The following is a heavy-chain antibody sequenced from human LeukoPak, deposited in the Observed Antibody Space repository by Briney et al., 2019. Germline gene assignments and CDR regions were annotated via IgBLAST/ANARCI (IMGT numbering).Heavy chain of an antibody. V-gene: IGHV5-51*01. CDR1: GYSFSTHW. Sequence: GESLKISCKGSGYSFSTHWIGWVRQMPGKGLEWMGIIYPGDSDTRYSPSSQGQVTISADKSINTAYLQWSSLKASDTSMYYCARRSSGFDYWGQGTLVTVSS. J-gene: IGHJ4*02. CDR2: IYPGDSDT. CDR3: ARRSSGFDY. D-gene: IGHD3-10*01.